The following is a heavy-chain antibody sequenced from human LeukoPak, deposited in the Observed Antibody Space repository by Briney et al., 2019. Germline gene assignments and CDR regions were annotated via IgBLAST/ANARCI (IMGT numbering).Heavy chain of an antibody. CDR1: GGSISGGSYY. CDR3: ARVQYSSSSVYFDY. J-gene: IGHJ4*02. D-gene: IGHD6-6*01. CDR2: IYTSGST. V-gene: IGHV4-61*02. Sequence: SETLSLTCTVSGGSISGGSYYWSWIRQPAGKGLEWIGRIYTSGSTNYNPSLKSRVTISVDTSKNQFSLKLSSVTAADTAVYYCARVQYSSSSVYFDYWGQGTLVTVSS.